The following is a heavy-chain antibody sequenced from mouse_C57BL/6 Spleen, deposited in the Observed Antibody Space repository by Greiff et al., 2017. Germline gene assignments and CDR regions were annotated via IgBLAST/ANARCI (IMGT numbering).Heavy chain of an antibody. CDR2: ISDGGSYT. J-gene: IGHJ3*01. CDR3: ASARDGYASFAY. V-gene: IGHV5-4*03. D-gene: IGHD2-2*01. Sequence: EVKLMESGGGLVKPGGSLKLSCAASGFTFSSYAMSWVRQTPEKRLEWVATISDGGSYTYYPDNVKGRCTISKDNAKNNLYLHMSQLEYEDAAMYDCASARDGYASFAYWGQGTLVTVSA. CDR1: GFTFSSYA.